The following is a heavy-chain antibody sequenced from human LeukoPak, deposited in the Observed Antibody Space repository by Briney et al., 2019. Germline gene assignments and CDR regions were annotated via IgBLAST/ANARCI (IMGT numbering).Heavy chain of an antibody. Sequence: GGSLRLSCAASGFTFSSYAMSWVRQAPGKGLEWVSLISGTRGSSYYADSVRRRFTISRDIPKNTLYLKINILAADDTAVYFFAKYSDSSSWYDSWGQGTLVTVSS. CDR1: GFTFSSYA. CDR2: ISGTRGSS. CDR3: AKYSDSSSWYDS. D-gene: IGHD6-13*01. V-gene: IGHV3-23*01. J-gene: IGHJ5*01.